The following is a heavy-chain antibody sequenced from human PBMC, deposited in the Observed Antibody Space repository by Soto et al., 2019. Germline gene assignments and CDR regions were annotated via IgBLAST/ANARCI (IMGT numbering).Heavy chain of an antibody. V-gene: IGHV1-18*01. CDR3: ARAYFYDSSGPSDY. CDR2: ISAYNGNT. Sequence: ASVKVSCKASGYTFSSYGISWVRQAPGQGLEWIGWISAYNGNTNYAQKLQGRVTLTTDTSTSTAYMELRSLRSDDTAVYYCARAYFYDSSGPSDYWGQGTLVTVS. CDR1: GYTFSSYG. D-gene: IGHD3-22*01. J-gene: IGHJ4*02.